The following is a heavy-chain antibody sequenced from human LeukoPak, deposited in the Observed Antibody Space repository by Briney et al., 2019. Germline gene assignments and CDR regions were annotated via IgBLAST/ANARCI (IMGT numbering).Heavy chain of an antibody. CDR3: ARGRSYCSSTSCHRYYYYYMDV. J-gene: IGHJ6*03. CDR1: GGSISSSSYY. V-gene: IGHV4-39*07. CDR2: IYCSGST. Sequence: SETLSLTCTVSGGSISSSSYYWGWIRQPPGKGLEWIGSIYCSGSTYYNPSLKSRVTISVDTSKNQFSLKLSSVTAADTAVYYCARGRSYCSSTSCHRYYYYYMDVWGKGTTVTVSS. D-gene: IGHD2-2*01.